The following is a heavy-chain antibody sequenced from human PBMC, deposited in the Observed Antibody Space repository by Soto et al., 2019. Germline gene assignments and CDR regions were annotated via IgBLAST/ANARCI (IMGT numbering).Heavy chain of an antibody. CDR2: ISGSGGST. Sequence: PGGSLRLSCAASGFTFSSYAMSWVRQAPGKGLEWVSAISGSGGSTYYADSVKGRFTISRDNSKNTLYLQMNSLRAEDTAVYYCAKVPLDYWELPIDYWGQGTLVTVSS. CDR1: GFTFSSYA. V-gene: IGHV3-23*01. J-gene: IGHJ4*02. D-gene: IGHD1-26*01. CDR3: AKVPLDYWELPIDY.